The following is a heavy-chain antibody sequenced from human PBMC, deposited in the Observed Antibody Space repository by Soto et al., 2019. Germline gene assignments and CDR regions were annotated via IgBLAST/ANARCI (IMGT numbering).Heavy chain of an antibody. D-gene: IGHD6-25*01. Sequence: QLQLQESGPGLVKPSETLSLTCTVSGGSISSSDFYWGWLRQTPGKGLEFIGSMYYSGGTYYNPSLKSRLTISVDTSKNQFTLKLISVTAADTAVYYCAVVDSTGNWFDPWGEGALVNVSS. CDR1: GGSISSSDFY. V-gene: IGHV4-39*01. CDR2: MYYSGGT. CDR3: AVVDSTGNWFDP. J-gene: IGHJ5*02.